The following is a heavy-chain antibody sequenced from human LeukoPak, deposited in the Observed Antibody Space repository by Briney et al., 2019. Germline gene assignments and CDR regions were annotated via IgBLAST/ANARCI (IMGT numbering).Heavy chain of an antibody. J-gene: IGHJ5*02. CDR1: GGSFSGYY. V-gene: IGHV4-59*01. CDR3: ARDPSPFYSGSYLGFDP. Sequence: PSETLSLTCAVYGGSFSGYYWSWIRQTPGKGLEWIGYIYYSGNTNYNPSLKSRVTISVVTSKNQFSLKLSSVTAADTAVYYCARDPSPFYSGSYLGFDPWGQGTLVTVSS. D-gene: IGHD1-26*01. CDR2: IYYSGNT.